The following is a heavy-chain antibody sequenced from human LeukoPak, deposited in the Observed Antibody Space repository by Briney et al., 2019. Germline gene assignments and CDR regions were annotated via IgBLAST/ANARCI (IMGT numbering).Heavy chain of an antibody. CDR3: ARMDSSGWYYFDS. J-gene: IGHJ4*02. V-gene: IGHV4-61*02. CDR2: IFPSGST. D-gene: IGHD6-19*01. Sequence: TLSLTCSVSGDPITSYSYYWSWIRQPAGKGLEFIGRIFPSGSTDYTASLKSRLNISLNKSTNQFSLRLSPVTASDTAVYYCARMDSSGWYYFDSWGQGTLVTVSS. CDR1: GDPITSYSYY.